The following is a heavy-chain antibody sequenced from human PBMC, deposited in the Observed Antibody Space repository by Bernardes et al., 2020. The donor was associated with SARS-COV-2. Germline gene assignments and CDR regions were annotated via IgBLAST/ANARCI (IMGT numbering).Heavy chain of an antibody. Sequence: SEPLSVTCTVSGGCISSGDYYWSWILQPPGKGLEWIGYIYYSGSTYYNPSLKSRVTISVDTSKNQFSLKLSSVTAADTAVYYCARGTSVITIFGVVNRWFDPWGQGTLVTVSS. D-gene: IGHD3-3*01. CDR1: GGCISSGDYY. CDR2: IYYSGST. CDR3: ARGTSVITIFGVVNRWFDP. V-gene: IGHV4-30-4*01. J-gene: IGHJ5*02.